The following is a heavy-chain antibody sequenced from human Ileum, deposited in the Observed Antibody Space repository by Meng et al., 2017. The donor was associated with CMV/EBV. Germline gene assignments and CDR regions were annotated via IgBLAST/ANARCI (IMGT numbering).Heavy chain of an antibody. CDR2: VSYSGST. D-gene: IGHD3-10*01. Sequence: SETLSLTCTVSRGSISYNSWSWIRQSARKGLEWIGSVSYSGSTNYNPSLKSRVIISMDTSENQFSLKVTSVTAGDTAVYYCARWSGSGNYPFAAYWGQGKLV. CDR1: RGSISYNS. J-gene: IGHJ4*02. CDR3: ARWSGSGNYPFAAY. V-gene: IGHV4-59*01.